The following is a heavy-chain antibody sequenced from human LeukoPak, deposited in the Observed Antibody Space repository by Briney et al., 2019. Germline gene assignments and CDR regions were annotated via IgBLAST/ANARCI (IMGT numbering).Heavy chain of an antibody. CDR3: ARGDTIRFLEWLEPPDAFDI. D-gene: IGHD3-3*01. CDR1: GYTFTGYY. J-gene: IGHJ3*02. V-gene: IGHV1-2*06. Sequence: GASVKVSCKASGYTFTGYYMHWVRQAPGQGLEWMGRINPNSGGTNYAQKFQGRVTMTRDTSISTAYVELSRLRSDDTAVYYCARGDTIRFLEWLEPPDAFDIWGQGTMVTVSS. CDR2: INPNSGGT.